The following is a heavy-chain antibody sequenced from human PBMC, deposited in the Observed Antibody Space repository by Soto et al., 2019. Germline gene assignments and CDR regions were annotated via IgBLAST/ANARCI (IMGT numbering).Heavy chain of an antibody. V-gene: IGHV4-39*01. J-gene: IGHJ6*02. D-gene: IGHD3-3*01. Sequence: SETLSLTCTVSGGSISSSSYYWGWIRQPPGKGLEWIGSIYYSGSTYYNPSLKSRVTISVDTSKNQFSLKLSSVTAADTAVYYCARRPEKYDFWSGYPRWYYYYGMDVWGQGTTVTVSS. CDR3: ARRPEKYDFWSGYPRWYYYYGMDV. CDR1: GGSISSSSYY. CDR2: IYYSGST.